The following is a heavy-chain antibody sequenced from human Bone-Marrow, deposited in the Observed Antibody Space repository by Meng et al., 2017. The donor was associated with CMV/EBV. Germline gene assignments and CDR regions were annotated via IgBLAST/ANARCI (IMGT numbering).Heavy chain of an antibody. J-gene: IGHJ3*02. CDR2: IYPGDSDT. V-gene: IGHV5-51*01. Sequence: GESLKISCKGSGCTFSSQWIAWVRQRPGKGLEWMGIIYPGDSDTTYSPSFQGQVTISADKSINTAYLNWSSLKASDSAMYYCASPQLLGHYDFWNRYYTSPFNIWGQGTMVTVSS. D-gene: IGHD3-3*01. CDR1: GCTFSSQW. CDR3: ASPQLLGHYDFWNRYYTSPFNI.